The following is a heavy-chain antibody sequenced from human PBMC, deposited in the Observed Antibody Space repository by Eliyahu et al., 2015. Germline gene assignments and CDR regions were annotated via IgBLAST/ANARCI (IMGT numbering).Heavy chain of an antibody. J-gene: IGHJ4*02. CDR1: GXPFSXSA. Sequence: QVXLVESGGGVVQPGXSXRLSXSAXGXPFSXSAMPWVRQAPGKGLGWVAIIWYDGSNQYYADSVKGRFTISRDNSKNTVSLQMNSLRGEDTAIYYCARDHDYSGNYLEDWGQGTLVAVSS. D-gene: IGHD4-23*01. CDR2: IWYDGSNQ. V-gene: IGHV3-33*08. CDR3: ARDHDYSGNYLED.